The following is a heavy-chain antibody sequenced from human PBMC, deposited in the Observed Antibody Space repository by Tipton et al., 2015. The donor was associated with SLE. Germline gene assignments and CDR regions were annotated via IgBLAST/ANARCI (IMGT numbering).Heavy chain of an antibody. CDR1: GGSFSGYY. V-gene: IGHV4-34*01. J-gene: IGHJ4*02. CDR2: INHSGST. D-gene: IGHD1/OR15-1a*01. CDR3: ARHSWEQPFDN. Sequence: TLSLTCAVYGGSFSGYYWSWIRQPPGKGLEWIGEINHSGSTNYNPSLKSRVTISVDTSRNQFSLKLSSVTAADTAVYYCARHSWEQPFDNWGQGTPVTVSS.